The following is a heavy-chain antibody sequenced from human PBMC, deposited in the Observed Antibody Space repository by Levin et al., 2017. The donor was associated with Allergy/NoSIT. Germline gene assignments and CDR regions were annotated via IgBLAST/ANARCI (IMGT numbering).Heavy chain of an antibody. CDR3: ARVGRTGFDP. D-gene: IGHD1-1*01. J-gene: IGHJ5*02. CDR1: GGSFSSYT. V-gene: IGHV1-69*08. CDR2: IIATLGTG. Sequence: ASVKVSCKASGGSFSSYTISWVRQAPGQGLEWMGRIIATLGTGNYAQKFQGRVTITADEPTSTVYMELSSLRSEDTAVYYCARVGRTGFDPWGQRTLVTVSS.